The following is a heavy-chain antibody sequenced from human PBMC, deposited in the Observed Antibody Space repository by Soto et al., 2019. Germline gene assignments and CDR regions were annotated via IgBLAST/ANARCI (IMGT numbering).Heavy chain of an antibody. D-gene: IGHD2-2*01. CDR1: GFTFSNFA. Sequence: GGSLRLSCAASGFTFSNFAMGWVRHAPGKGLEWVSEITGSTGSTYYADSVRGRFFISRDNSKNTLHLQMNSLRVEDTAVYYCVKDTSSSPYYMHVWGKGTTVTVSS. CDR2: ITGSTGST. V-gene: IGHV3-23*01. J-gene: IGHJ6*03. CDR3: VKDTSSSPYYMHV.